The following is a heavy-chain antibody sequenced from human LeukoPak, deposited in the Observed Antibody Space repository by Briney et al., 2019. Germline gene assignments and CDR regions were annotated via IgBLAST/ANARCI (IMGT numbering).Heavy chain of an antibody. Sequence: PSETLSLTCTVSGGSISSSSYYWGWIRQPPGKGLEWIGSIYYSGSTYYNPSLKSRVTISVDTSKNQFSLKLSSVTAADTAVYYCARGRPYSSSWYDYYYYMDVWGKGTTVTVSS. J-gene: IGHJ6*03. CDR1: GGSISSSSYY. CDR3: ARGRPYSSSWYDYYYYMDV. CDR2: IYYSGST. D-gene: IGHD6-13*01. V-gene: IGHV4-39*07.